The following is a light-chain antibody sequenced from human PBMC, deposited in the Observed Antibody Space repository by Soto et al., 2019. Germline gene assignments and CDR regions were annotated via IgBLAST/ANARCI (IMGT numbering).Light chain of an antibody. J-gene: IGKJ2*01. CDR2: DAS. Sequence: EVLLTQSPATLSLSPGERATLSCRASQSISRFLAWYQQKPGQAPRLLIYDASNRATGIPARFSGSGFGTDFTLTISSLEPEDFALYYCQQGSDWPPRHTFGQGTKLAIK. CDR1: QSISRF. CDR3: QQGSDWPPRHT. V-gene: IGKV3-11*01.